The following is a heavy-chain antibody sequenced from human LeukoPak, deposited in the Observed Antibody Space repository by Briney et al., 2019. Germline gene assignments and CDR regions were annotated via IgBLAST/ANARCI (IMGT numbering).Heavy chain of an antibody. Sequence: ASVKVSCKASGYTFTSYGISWVRQAPGQRLEWMGWINTGNGNTKYSQKFQGRVTVTRDTSASTAYMELGSLRSEDTAVYYCARCGYSDGWSCDHWGQGTLVTVSS. J-gene: IGHJ5*02. V-gene: IGHV1-3*04. D-gene: IGHD5-18*01. CDR2: INTGNGNT. CDR1: GYTFTSYG. CDR3: ARCGYSDGWSCDH.